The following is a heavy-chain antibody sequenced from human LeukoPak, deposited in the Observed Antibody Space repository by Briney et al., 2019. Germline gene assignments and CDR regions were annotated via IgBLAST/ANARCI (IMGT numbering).Heavy chain of an antibody. J-gene: IGHJ4*02. CDR1: GGTFSSYA. Sequence: ASVKVSCKASGGTFSSYAISWVRQAPGQGLEWMGWINPNSGGTNYAQKFQGRVTMTRDTSISTAYMELSRLRSDDTAVYYCARDLGISATRDYFDYWGQGTLVTVSS. CDR3: ARDLGISATRDYFDY. CDR2: INPNSGGT. V-gene: IGHV1-2*02.